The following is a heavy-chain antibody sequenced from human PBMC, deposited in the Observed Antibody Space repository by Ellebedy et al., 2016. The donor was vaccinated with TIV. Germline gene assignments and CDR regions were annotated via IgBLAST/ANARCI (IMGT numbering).Heavy chain of an antibody. CDR3: ARDDLVPSLAHFDY. D-gene: IGHD6-13*01. V-gene: IGHV1-2*02. CDR1: GYTVTDHY. CDR2: ISPNTGDT. Sequence: ASVKVFCXASGYTVTDHYLHWVRQAPGRGLESMGWISPNTGDTKYPQKFQGRVTMTRDTATNTAYMELSRLTSDDTAFYYCARDDLVPSLAHFDYWGQGTLVTVSS. J-gene: IGHJ4*02.